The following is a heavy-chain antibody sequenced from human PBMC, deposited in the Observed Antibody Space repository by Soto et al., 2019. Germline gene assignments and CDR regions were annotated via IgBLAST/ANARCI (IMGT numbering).Heavy chain of an antibody. Sequence: GGSLRLSCESSGFTVSSNYMSWVRQAPGKGLEWVSVIYSGGSTYYADSVKGRFTISRHNSKNTLYLQMNSLRGEDTAVYYCARDSPYCSGGSCYSFDYWGQGT. CDR1: GFTVSSNY. D-gene: IGHD2-15*01. CDR2: IYSGGST. J-gene: IGHJ4*02. CDR3: ARDSPYCSGGSCYSFDY. V-gene: IGHV3-53*04.